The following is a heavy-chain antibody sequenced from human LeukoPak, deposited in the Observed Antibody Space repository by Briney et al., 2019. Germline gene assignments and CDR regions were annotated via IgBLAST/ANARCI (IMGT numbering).Heavy chain of an antibody. J-gene: IGHJ4*02. CDR2: IYTSGST. CDR1: GGSITNYY. V-gene: IGHV4-4*07. CDR3: TSRKAVAGYYFDY. D-gene: IGHD6-19*01. Sequence: SETLSLTCTVSGGSITNYYWSWIRQHAGKGLEWLGRIYTSGSTNYNPSLKGRVTMSVDTSKNQFFLQLNSVTPEDTAVYYCTSRKAVAGYYFDYWGQGTLVTVSS.